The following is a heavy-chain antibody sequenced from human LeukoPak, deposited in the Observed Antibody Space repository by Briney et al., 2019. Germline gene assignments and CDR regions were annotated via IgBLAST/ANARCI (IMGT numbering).Heavy chain of an antibody. CDR1: GFTFGDYA. CDR2: IKQDGSEK. Sequence: GGSLRLSCTASGFTFGDYAMSWVRQAPGKGLEWVANIKQDGSEKYYVDSVKGRFTISRDNAKNSLYLQMNSLRAEDTAVYYCARGGRGDWGQGTLVTVSS. CDR3: ARGGRGD. J-gene: IGHJ4*02. V-gene: IGHV3-7*01. D-gene: IGHD3/OR15-3a*01.